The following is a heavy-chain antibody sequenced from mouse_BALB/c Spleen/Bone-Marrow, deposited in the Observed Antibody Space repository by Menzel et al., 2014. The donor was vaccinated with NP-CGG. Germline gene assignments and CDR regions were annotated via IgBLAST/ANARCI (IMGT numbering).Heavy chain of an antibody. CDR1: GFSLTSYG. CDR2: IWAGGST. D-gene: IGHD2-2*01. V-gene: IGHV2-9*02. CDR3: ARDREYGYYYAMDY. Sequence: QVQLKESGPGLVAPSQSLSITCTVSGFSLTSYGVHWVRQPPGKGLEWLGVIWAGGSTNYNSAIMSRLSISKDNSKSQIFLKMNSLQTDGTAMYYCARDREYGYYYAMDYWGQGTSVTVSS. J-gene: IGHJ4*01.